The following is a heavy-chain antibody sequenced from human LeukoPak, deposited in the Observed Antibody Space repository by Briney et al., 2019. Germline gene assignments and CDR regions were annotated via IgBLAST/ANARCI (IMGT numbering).Heavy chain of an antibody. D-gene: IGHD5-24*01. V-gene: IGHV1-18*01. Sequence: ASVQVSCKASGYTFASYGISWVRQAPGQGLEWMAWISAYNGNTSYAQKFQGRVTMTTDTSTSTAYMELSSLRSEDAAVYYCGTEKLDGYNPGTFDYWGQGTLVTVSS. CDR3: GTEKLDGYNPGTFDY. J-gene: IGHJ4*02. CDR2: ISAYNGNT. CDR1: GYTFASYG.